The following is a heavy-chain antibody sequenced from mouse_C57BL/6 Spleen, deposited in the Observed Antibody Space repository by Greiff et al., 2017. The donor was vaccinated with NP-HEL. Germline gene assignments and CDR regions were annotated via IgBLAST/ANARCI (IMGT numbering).Heavy chain of an antibody. CDR2: IDPNSGGT. Sequence: VQLQQPGAELVKPGASVKLSCKASGYTFTSYWMHWVKQRPGRGLEWIGRIDPNSGGTTYNEKFKSKATLTVDKPSSTAYMQLSSLTSEDSAVYYCASSVVATLDVWGTGTTVTVSS. CDR1: GYTFTSYW. V-gene: IGHV1-72*01. D-gene: IGHD1-1*01. CDR3: ASSVVATLDV. J-gene: IGHJ1*03.